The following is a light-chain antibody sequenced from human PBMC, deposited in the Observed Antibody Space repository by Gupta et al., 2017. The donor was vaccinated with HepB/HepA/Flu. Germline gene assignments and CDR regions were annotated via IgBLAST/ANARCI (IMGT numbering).Light chain of an antibody. CDR2: RNS. CDR3: AAWDDSLSGHWV. J-gene: IGLJ3*02. CDR1: SSNIGNNY. V-gene: IGLV1-47*01. Sequence: QSVLTQSPSASGTPGQRVTISCSGSSSNIGNNYVYWYRQLPGTAPKLLIYRNSQRPSGVPDRFSGSKSGTSASLAISGLLSEDEADYYCAAWDDSLSGHWVFGGGTKLTVL.